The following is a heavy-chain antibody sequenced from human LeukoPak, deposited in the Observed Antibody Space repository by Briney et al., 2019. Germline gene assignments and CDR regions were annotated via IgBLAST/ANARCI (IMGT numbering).Heavy chain of an antibody. CDR1: GFTFSSYA. D-gene: IGHD3-3*01. V-gene: IGHV3-23*01. CDR2: MSTSGGST. CDR3: ARAVDFWSGYPQPNWFDP. J-gene: IGHJ5*02. Sequence: GGSQRLSCAASGFTFSSYAMSWVRQAPGKGLEWVSAMSTSGGSTYYADSVKGRFTISRDNSKNTLFLQMNSLRAEDTAVYYCARAVDFWSGYPQPNWFDPWGQGTLVTVSS.